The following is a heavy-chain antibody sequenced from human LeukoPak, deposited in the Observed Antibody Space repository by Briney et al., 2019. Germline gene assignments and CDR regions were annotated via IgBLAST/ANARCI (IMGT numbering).Heavy chain of an antibody. CDR1: GFTFSSYA. Sequence: PGGSLRLSCVASGFTFSSYAMHWVRQAPGKGLEWVSSISSSGFDTVYADSVKGRFTISRDNAKNSLDLQMNSLRAEDTAVYYCARTGSLDYWGRGTLVTVSS. D-gene: IGHD2-15*01. CDR2: ISSSGFDT. V-gene: IGHV3-21*01. J-gene: IGHJ4*02. CDR3: ARTGSLDY.